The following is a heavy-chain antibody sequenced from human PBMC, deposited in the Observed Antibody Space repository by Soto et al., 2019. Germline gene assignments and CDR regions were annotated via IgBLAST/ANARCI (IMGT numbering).Heavy chain of an antibody. V-gene: IGHV4-34*01. Sequence: SETLSLTCAVYGGSFSGYYWSWIRQPPGKGLEWIGDINHSGSTNYNPSLKSRVTISVDTSKNQFSLKLSSVTAADTAVYYCARHQDDLAFDYWGQGTLVTVS. CDR3: ARHQDDLAFDY. CDR1: GGSFSGYY. J-gene: IGHJ4*02. D-gene: IGHD2-21*02. CDR2: INHSGST.